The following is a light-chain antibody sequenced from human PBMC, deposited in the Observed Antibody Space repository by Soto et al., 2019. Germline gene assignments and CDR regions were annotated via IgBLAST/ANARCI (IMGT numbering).Light chain of an antibody. V-gene: IGKV3-11*01. Sequence: EIVLTHSPSTRSFSPPERATLSCRASQSVSSYLAWYQQKPGQAPRLLIYDASNRATGIPARFSGSGSGTDFTLTISILEPEDFAVYYCQQYNEWLTFGGGTKVDIK. CDR3: QQYNEWLT. CDR1: QSVSSY. CDR2: DAS. J-gene: IGKJ4*01.